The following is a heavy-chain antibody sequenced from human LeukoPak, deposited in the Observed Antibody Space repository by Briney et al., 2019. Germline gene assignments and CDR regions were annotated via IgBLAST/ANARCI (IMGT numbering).Heavy chain of an antibody. CDR2: ISSSGTTI. CDR1: GFTFSSYE. Sequence: GGSLRLSCAASGFTFSSYEMNWVRPAPGKGLEWGSYISSSGTTIYYADPVKGRFTITRDNAKNSLYLQMNSLRAEDTAVYYCARDRYYYYMDVWGKGTTVTISS. J-gene: IGHJ6*03. CDR3: ARDRYYYYMDV. V-gene: IGHV3-48*03.